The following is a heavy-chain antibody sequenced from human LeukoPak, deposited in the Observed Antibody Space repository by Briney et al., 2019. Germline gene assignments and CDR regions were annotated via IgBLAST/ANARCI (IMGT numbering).Heavy chain of an antibody. CDR3: ARGSSGWLDY. J-gene: IGHJ4*02. D-gene: IGHD6-19*01. Sequence: PSETLSLTCAVSGCSISSGYYWGWIRQPPGKGLEWIGEINHSGSTNYNPSLKSRVTISVDTSKNQFSLKLSSVTAADTAVYYCARGSSGWLDYWGQGTLVTVSS. CDR2: INHSGST. V-gene: IGHV4-34*01. CDR1: GCSISSGYY.